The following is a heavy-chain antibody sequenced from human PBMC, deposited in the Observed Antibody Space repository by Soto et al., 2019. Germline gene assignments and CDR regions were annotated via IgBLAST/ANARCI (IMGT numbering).Heavy chain of an antibody. J-gene: IGHJ4*02. D-gene: IGHD3-3*01. CDR2: IYYSGST. V-gene: IGHV4-59*08. CDR1: GGSISSYY. CDR3: ARKKGGYYHGFDY. Sequence: SETLSLTCTVSGGSISSYYWSWIRQPPGKGLEWIGYIYYSGSTNYNPSLKSRVTISVDTSKNQFSLKLSSVTAADTAVYYCARKKGGYYHGFDYWGQGTLVTVSS.